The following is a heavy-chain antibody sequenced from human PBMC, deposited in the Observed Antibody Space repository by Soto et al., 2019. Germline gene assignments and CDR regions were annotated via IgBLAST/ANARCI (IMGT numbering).Heavy chain of an antibody. J-gene: IGHJ6*02. Sequence: QVQLVQSGAEVKKPGASVKVSCKASGYTFTSYGISWVRQAPGQGLEWMGWISGYTGNTKYAQKLQGRVTMTTDTSTSTAYMELRSLRSDDTAVYYCARDSPPDYGDYGMDVWGQGTTVTVSS. CDR2: ISGYTGNT. D-gene: IGHD4-17*01. CDR3: ARDSPPDYGDYGMDV. V-gene: IGHV1-18*01. CDR1: GYTFTSYG.